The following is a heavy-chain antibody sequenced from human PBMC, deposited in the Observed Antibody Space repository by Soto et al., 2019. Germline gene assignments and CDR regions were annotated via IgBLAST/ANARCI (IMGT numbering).Heavy chain of an antibody. CDR1: GGSISSGGYY. CDR3: ARGITMVRGVLDP. D-gene: IGHD3-10*01. V-gene: IGHV4-31*03. Sequence: SETLSLTCTVSGGSISSGGYYWSWIRQHPGKGLEWIGYIYYSGSTYYNPPLKSRVTISVDTSKNQFSLKLSSVTAADTAVYYCARGITMVRGVLDPWGQGTLVTVSS. J-gene: IGHJ5*02. CDR2: IYYSGST.